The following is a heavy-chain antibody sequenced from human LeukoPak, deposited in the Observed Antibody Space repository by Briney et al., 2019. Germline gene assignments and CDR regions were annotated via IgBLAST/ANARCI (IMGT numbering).Heavy chain of an antibody. CDR1: GYTFTGYY. CDR2: INPNSGGT. CDR3: ARDHSGSYRDAFDI. D-gene: IGHD1-26*01. Sequence: ASVKVPCKASGYTFTGYYMHWVRQAPGQGLEWMGWINPNSGGTNYAQKFQGRVTMTRDTSISTAYMELSRLRSDDTAVYYCARDHSGSYRDAFDIWGQGTMVTVSS. J-gene: IGHJ3*02. V-gene: IGHV1-2*02.